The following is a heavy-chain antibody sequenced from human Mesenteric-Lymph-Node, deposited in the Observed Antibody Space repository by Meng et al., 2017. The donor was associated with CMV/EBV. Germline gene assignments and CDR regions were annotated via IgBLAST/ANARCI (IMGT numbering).Heavy chain of an antibody. V-gene: IGHV3-13*01. CDR2: IGTAGDT. D-gene: IGHD2-2*01. J-gene: IGHJ6*02. Sequence: GESLKISCAASGFTFSSYDMHWVRQATGKGLEWVSAIGTAGDTYYPGSVKGRFTISRENAKNSLYLQMNSLRAEDTAVYYCSRGEYQLTNYYYHGMDVWGQGTTVTVSS. CDR1: GFTFSSYD. CDR3: SRGEYQLTNYYYHGMDV.